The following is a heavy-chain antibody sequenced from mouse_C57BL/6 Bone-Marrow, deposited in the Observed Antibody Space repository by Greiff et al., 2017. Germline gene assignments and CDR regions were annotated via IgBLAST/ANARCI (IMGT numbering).Heavy chain of an antibody. CDR3: ARGGYYAMDY. Sequence: VQRVESGGDLVKPGGSLKLSCAASGFTFSSYGLSWVRQTPDKRLAWVATISSGVSYTYSPDSVKGRFTISRDKAKNTMYLQMSSLKSEDTAMYYSARGGYYAMDYWGQGTAVTVSS. D-gene: IGHD1-1*02. CDR2: ISSGVSYT. J-gene: IGHJ4*01. CDR1: GFTFSSYG. V-gene: IGHV5-6*01.